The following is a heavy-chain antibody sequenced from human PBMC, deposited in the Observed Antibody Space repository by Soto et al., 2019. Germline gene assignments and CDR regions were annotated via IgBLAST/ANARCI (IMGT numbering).Heavy chain of an antibody. D-gene: IGHD6-13*01. J-gene: IGHJ6*02. CDR1: GGPIGSYY. V-gene: IGHV4-59*01. CDR2: VYYSDST. CDR3: ARTEASSWSFFYYGMDV. Sequence: QVQLQESGPGLVKPSETLSLTCTVSGGPIGSYYWSWIRQSPGKGLEWIGCVYYSDSTNYNPSLTSRVTISLDRSKNQFSLRLSSVTAADTAVYYCARTEASSWSFFYYGMDVWGQGTAVAVSS.